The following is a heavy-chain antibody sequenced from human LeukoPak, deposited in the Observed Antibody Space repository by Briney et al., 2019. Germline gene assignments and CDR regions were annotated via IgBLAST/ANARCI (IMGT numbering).Heavy chain of an antibody. J-gene: IGHJ3*02. CDR3: ARDPPISRQWLAFDI. CDR1: GYTFTSYG. Sequence: EASVKVSCKASGYTFTSYGISWVRQAPGQGLEWMGWISAYNGNTNYAQKLQGRVTMTTDTSTSTAYMELRSLRSDDTAVYYCARDPPISRQWLAFDIWGQGTMVTVSS. D-gene: IGHD6-19*01. CDR2: ISAYNGNT. V-gene: IGHV1-18*01.